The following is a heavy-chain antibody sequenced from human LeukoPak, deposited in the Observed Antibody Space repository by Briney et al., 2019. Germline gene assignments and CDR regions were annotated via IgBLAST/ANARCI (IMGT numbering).Heavy chain of an antibody. CDR1: GFTFSSYW. V-gene: IGHV3-48*01. CDR2: ISSDRRTI. J-gene: IGHJ4*02. D-gene: IGHD2-21*02. CDR3: AKERGDTTNFDY. Sequence: GGSLRLSCAASGFTFSSYWMHWVRQASGKGLEWVSYISSDRRTISYADSVKGRFTISRDNSKNTLYLQMNSLRAEDTAVYYCAKERGDTTNFDYWGQGTLVTVSS.